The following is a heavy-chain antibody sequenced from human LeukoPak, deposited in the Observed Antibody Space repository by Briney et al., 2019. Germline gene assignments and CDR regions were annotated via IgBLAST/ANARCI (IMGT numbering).Heavy chain of an antibody. V-gene: IGHV3-7*01. J-gene: IGHJ4*02. CDR2: IRHDGSEH. CDR1: GFTLSRYW. Sequence: PGGSLRLSCAASGFTLSRYWMTWVRQAPGKGLERVAQIRHDGSEHYYVDSVKGRFTISRDNAKNSLYLQMNSLRADDTAVYYCARDQTPFVWGQGILVTVSS. CDR3: ARDQTPFV.